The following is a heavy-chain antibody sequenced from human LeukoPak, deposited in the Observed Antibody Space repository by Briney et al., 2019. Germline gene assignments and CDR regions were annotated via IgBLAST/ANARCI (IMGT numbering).Heavy chain of an antibody. J-gene: IGHJ4*02. Sequence: GGSLRLSCVGSGFSFSDTWMSWVRQSPGKGLEWVGRIKSKTDGGTTGYAAPVKGRFTISRDDSKNTLYLQMNSLKTEDTAVYYCTTGRGYSYGSPFFDYWGQGTLVTVSS. D-gene: IGHD5-18*01. CDR3: TTGRGYSYGSPFFDY. V-gene: IGHV3-15*01. CDR1: GFSFSDTW. CDR2: IKSKTDGGTT.